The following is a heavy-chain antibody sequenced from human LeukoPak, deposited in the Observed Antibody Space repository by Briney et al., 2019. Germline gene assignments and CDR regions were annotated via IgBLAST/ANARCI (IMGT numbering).Heavy chain of an antibody. J-gene: IGHJ5*02. CDR3: ARLRFLEWLSYVTNNWFDP. CDR2: IKQDGSEK. Sequence: PGGSLRLSCAASGFTFSSYWMSWVRQAPGKGLEWVANIKQDGSEKYYVDSVKGRFTISRDNAKNSLYPQMNSLRAEDTAVYYCARLRFLEWLSYVTNNWFDPWGQGTLVTVSS. CDR1: GFTFSSYW. V-gene: IGHV3-7*01. D-gene: IGHD3-3*01.